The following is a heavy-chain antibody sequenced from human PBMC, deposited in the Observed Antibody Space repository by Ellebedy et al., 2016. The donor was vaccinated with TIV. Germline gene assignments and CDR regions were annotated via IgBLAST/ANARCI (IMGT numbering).Heavy chain of an antibody. J-gene: IGHJ4*02. CDR1: GFVFYDYD. Sequence: GGSLRLXCRASGFVFYDYDMHWVRQAPGKGLEWVSTIGKTSDTYYPDSVKGRFIIARQNVEMSLYLQIYNLRVEDTAVYYCARAPTGEHFDFWGQGTPVTVSS. CDR3: ARAPTGEHFDF. D-gene: IGHD7-27*01. CDR2: IGKTSDT. V-gene: IGHV3-13*01.